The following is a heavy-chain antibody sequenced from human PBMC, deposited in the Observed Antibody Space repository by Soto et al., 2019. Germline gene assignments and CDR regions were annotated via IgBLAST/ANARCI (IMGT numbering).Heavy chain of an antibody. D-gene: IGHD6-13*01. Sequence: ASVKVSCKASGYTFTSYAMHWVRQAPGQRLEWMGWINAGNGNTKYSQKFQGRVTITRDTSASTAYMELSSLRSEDTAVYYCARQKSSWYGHVFDFWGQGSTVTVSS. V-gene: IGHV1-3*01. CDR2: INAGNGNT. CDR3: ARQKSSWYGHVFDF. CDR1: GYTFTSYA. J-gene: IGHJ3*01.